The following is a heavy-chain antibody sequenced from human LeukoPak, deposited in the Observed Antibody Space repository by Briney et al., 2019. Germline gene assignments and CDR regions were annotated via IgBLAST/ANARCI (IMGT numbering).Heavy chain of an antibody. Sequence: GASVKVSCKASGYTFTSYGISWVRQAPGQGLEWMGWISAYNGNTNYAQKLQGRVTMTTDTSTSTAYMELRSLRSDDTAVYYCVRGGPQYSSSWYSEYYYYMDVWGKGTTVTVSS. CDR1: GYTFTSYG. CDR2: ISAYNGNT. CDR3: VRGGPQYSSSWYSEYYYYMDV. V-gene: IGHV1-18*01. J-gene: IGHJ6*03. D-gene: IGHD6-13*01.